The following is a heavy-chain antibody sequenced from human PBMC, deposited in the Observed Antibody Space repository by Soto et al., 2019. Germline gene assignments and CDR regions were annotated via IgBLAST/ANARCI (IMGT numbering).Heavy chain of an antibody. CDR1: GFDFSNAW. Sequence: GGSLRLSCAASGFDFSNAWMHWVRQAPGKGLVWVSHVNSDGTITTYADSVKGRFTISRDNAKNTVYLQMNSLRVEDSAVYYCTRDQAYSSAAWGQGTSVTVSS. D-gene: IGHD2-21*01. J-gene: IGHJ5*02. CDR2: VNSDGTIT. CDR3: TRDQAYSSAA. V-gene: IGHV3-74*01.